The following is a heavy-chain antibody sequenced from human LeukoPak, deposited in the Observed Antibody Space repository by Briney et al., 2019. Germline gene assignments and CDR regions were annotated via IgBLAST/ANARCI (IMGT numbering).Heavy chain of an antibody. Sequence: PSETLSLTCTVSGGSINSYYWSWIRQPPGKGLEWIGYIYYGGGTNYSPSLKRRVTLSIDTSKNQFSLRLSSVTAADTAVYYCARAGRDGYSPASDSFDIWGQGKTVTVSS. CDR3: ARAGRDGYSPASDSFDI. CDR1: GGSINSYY. CDR2: IYYGGGT. D-gene: IGHD5-24*01. J-gene: IGHJ3*02. V-gene: IGHV4-59*12.